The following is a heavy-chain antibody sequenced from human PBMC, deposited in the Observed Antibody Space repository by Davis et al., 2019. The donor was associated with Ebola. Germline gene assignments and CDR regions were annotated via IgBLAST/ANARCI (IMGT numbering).Heavy chain of an antibody. V-gene: IGHV3-23*01. D-gene: IGHD6-19*01. J-gene: IGHJ4*02. CDR1: GFIFSNYA. CDR2: IMGGNGKS. CDR3: ARDDQAVPATH. Sequence: GESLKISCEGSGFIFSNYAFSWVRQAPGKGLEWVSGIMGGNGKSYYSESVKGRFTISRDNTKNTVFLQMNSLTAEDTAVYYCARDDQAVPATHWGQGILVTVSS.